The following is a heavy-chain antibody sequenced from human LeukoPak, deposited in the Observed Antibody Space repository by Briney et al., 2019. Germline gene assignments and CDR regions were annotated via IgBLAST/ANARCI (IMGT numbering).Heavy chain of an antibody. D-gene: IGHD2-15*01. CDR2: ISAYNGNT. J-gene: IGHJ4*02. CDR3: ARGRALLPVDYFDY. CDR1: GYTFTSYG. V-gene: IGHV1-18*01. Sequence: GASVKVSCKASGYTFTSYGISWVRQAPGQGLEWMGWISAYNGNTNYAQKLQGRVTMTTGTSTSTAYMELRSLRSDDTAVYYCARGRALLPVDYFDYWGQGTLVTVSS.